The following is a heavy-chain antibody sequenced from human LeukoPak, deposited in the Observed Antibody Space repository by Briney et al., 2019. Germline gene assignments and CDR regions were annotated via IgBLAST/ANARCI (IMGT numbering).Heavy chain of an antibody. V-gene: IGHV4-59*01. CDR2: IYYSGST. D-gene: IGHD1-26*01. CDR1: GGSISSYY. J-gene: IGHJ4*02. CDR3: ARGVGALSPGDY. Sequence: TSETLSLTCTVSGGSISSYYWSWIRQPPGKVLEGIGYIYYSGSTNHNPSLKSRVPISVDTSKNQFSLKLSSVTAADAAVYYCARGVGALSPGDYWGQGTLVTVSS.